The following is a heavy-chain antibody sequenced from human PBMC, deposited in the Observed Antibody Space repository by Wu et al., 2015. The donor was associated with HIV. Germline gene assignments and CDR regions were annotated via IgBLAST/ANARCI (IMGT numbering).Heavy chain of an antibody. J-gene: IGHJ4*02. CDR2: ISTYDDTT. CDR3: ATWKVVADSLRLDF. D-gene: IGHD2-15*01. CDR1: GGTFSYSA. Sequence: QLVQSGAEVKKPGSSVKVSCKASGGTFSYSAIAWVRQAPGQGLEWMGWISTYDDTTTYAQKFQGRVTMTTDTSTTTAYMELRNLRSDDTAVYYCATWKVVADSLRLDFWGQGTPGHRLL. V-gene: IGHV1-18*01.